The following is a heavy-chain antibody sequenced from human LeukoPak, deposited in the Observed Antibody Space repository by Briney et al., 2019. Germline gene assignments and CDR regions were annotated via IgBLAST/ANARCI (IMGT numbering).Heavy chain of an antibody. D-gene: IGHD3-10*01. Sequence: GGSLRLSCAASGFTFSSYAMSWVRQVPGKGLEWVSVISGSGDNTYYADSVKGRFTISRDNSKNTLYLQMSGLRAEDTAVYYCAKGSYGSGNYYYFDYWGQGTLVTVSS. J-gene: IGHJ4*02. CDR2: ISGSGDNT. CDR1: GFTFSSYA. CDR3: AKGSYGSGNYYYFDY. V-gene: IGHV3-23*01.